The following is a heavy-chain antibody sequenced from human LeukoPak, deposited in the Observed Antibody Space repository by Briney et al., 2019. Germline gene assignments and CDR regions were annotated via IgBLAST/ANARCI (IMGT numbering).Heavy chain of an antibody. CDR2: ISAYNGNT. CDR3: AKDRNEWELLAEYFQH. J-gene: IGHJ1*01. V-gene: IGHV1-18*01. CDR1: GYTFTSYG. Sequence: ASVKVSCKASGYTFTSYGISWVRQAPGQGLEWMGWISAYNGNTNYAQKLQGRVTMTTDTSTSTAYMELRSLRSDDTAVYYCAKDRNEWELLAEYFQHWGRGTLVTVSS. D-gene: IGHD1-26*01.